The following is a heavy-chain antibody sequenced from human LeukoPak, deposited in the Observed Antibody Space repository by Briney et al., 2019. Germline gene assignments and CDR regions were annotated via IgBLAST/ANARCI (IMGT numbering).Heavy chain of an antibody. CDR3: ARVRSYFFDY. J-gene: IGHJ4*02. CDR2: IKEDGSEK. Sequence: GGSLRLSCAGSGFTFSSYWMSWVRQAPGKGLEWVANIKEDGSEKYYVDSVKGRFTISRDNAKNSVFLQMNSLRAEDTAVYFCARVRSYFFDYWGQGTLVTVSS. CDR1: GFTFSSYW. V-gene: IGHV3-7*01.